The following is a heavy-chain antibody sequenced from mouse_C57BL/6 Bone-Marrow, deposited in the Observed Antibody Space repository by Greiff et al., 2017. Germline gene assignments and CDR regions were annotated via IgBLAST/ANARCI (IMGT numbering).Heavy chain of an antibody. D-gene: IGHD2-4*01. J-gene: IGHJ3*01. Sequence: QVQLQQPGAELVRPGSSVKLSCKASGYTFTSYWMDWVKQRPGQGLEWIGNIYPSDSETHYNQKFKDKATLTVDRSSSTAYMQLSSLTAEDSAVYYCARSWDYDVGAWFAYWGQGTLVTVSA. CDR3: ARSWDYDVGAWFAY. CDR1: GYTFTSYW. CDR2: IYPSDSET. V-gene: IGHV1-61*01.